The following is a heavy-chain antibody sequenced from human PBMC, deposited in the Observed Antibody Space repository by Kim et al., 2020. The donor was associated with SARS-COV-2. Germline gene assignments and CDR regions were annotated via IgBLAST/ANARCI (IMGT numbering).Heavy chain of an antibody. CDR1: GGSFSGYY. Sequence: SETLSLTCAVYGGSFSGYYWSWIRQPPGKGLEWIGEINHSGSTNYNPSLKSRVTISVDTSKNQFSLKLSSVTAADTAVYYCAREPLRFYNFDYWGQGTLVTVSS. CDR2: INHSGST. J-gene: IGHJ4*02. V-gene: IGHV4-34*01. D-gene: IGHD3-3*01. CDR3: AREPLRFYNFDY.